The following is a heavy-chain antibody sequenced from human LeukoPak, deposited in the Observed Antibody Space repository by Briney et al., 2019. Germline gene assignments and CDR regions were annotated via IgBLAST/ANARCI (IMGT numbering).Heavy chain of an antibody. Sequence: SGGSLRLSCAASGFTFDDYTMHWVRQAPGKGLEWVSGISGGGGATYSADSVKGRFTISRENSKNTMYLQMNSLRVEDTALYYCATISGNFDYFAYWGQGTLVTVSS. CDR2: ISGGGGAT. CDR1: GFTFDDYT. V-gene: IGHV3-23*01. J-gene: IGHJ4*02. D-gene: IGHD1-26*01. CDR3: ATISGNFDYFAY.